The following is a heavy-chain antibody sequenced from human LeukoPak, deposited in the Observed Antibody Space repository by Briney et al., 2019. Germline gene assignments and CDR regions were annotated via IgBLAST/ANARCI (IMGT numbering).Heavy chain of an antibody. CDR2: INPSGGST. D-gene: IGHD3-10*01. J-gene: IGHJ6*03. V-gene: IGHV1-46*01. Sequence: SVKVSCKASGYTFTSYYMHWVRQAPGQGLEWMGIINPSGGSTNYAQKFQGRVTMTRDTSTNTVYMELSSLRSEDTAVYYCARGPSITMVRGGQWYYYMDVWGKGTTVTISS. CDR3: ARGPSITMVRGGQWYYYMDV. CDR1: GYTFTSYY.